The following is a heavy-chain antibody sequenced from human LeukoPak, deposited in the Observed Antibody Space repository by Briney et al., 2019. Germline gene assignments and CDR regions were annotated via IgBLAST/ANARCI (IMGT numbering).Heavy chain of an antibody. J-gene: IGHJ3*02. CDR2: IKTDGSRT. V-gene: IGHV3-74*01. D-gene: IGHD5-12*01. CDR1: GFTFSSYW. Sequence: GGSLRLSCAASGFTFSSYWMHWVRHAPGKGLVWVSRIKTDGSRTHYADFAQGRFTISRANAKNTLYLQMNSLRAEDTAVYYCARDGYEFRAFDIWGQGTMVTVSP. CDR3: ARDGYEFRAFDI.